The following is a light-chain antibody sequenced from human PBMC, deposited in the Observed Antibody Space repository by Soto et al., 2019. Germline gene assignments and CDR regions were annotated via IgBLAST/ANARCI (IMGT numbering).Light chain of an antibody. Sequence: DIQMTQSPSSLSASVGDRVTITCRASQSISSYLHWYQQKPGKAPKLLIYAASSLQSGVPSRFSCSGSGTDFTLPISSLQPEDFSTYYGQRSFSTPLTFGGGTKVEIK. CDR1: QSISSY. CDR2: AAS. CDR3: QRSFSTPLT. V-gene: IGKV1-39*01. J-gene: IGKJ4*01.